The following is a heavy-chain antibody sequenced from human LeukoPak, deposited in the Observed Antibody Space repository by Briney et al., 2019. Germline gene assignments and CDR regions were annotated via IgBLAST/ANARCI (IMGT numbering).Heavy chain of an antibody. V-gene: IGHV6-1*01. D-gene: IGHD6-13*01. CDR1: GDSVSSNSAT. CDR3: ARGSSSSSWYFDY. J-gene: IGHJ4*02. Sequence: SQTLPLTCAISGDSVSSNSATWTWIRQSPSRGLEWLGRTYYRSRWYNDYAVSVKSRITINPDTSKNQFSLQLNSVTPDDTALYYCARGSSSSSWYFDYWGQGTLVTVSS. CDR2: TYYRSRWYN.